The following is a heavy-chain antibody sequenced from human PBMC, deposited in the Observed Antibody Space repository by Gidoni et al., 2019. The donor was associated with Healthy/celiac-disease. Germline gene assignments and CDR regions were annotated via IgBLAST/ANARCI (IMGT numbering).Heavy chain of an antibody. Sequence: QVQLVQSGAEVKTPGASVKVSCKASGYTFTGYYMHWVRQAPGQGLDWMGWINPNSGGTNYAQKFQGRVTMTRDTSISTAYMELSRLRSDDTAVYYCATIAVASHYYFDYWCQGTLVTVSS. J-gene: IGHJ4*02. CDR1: GYTFTGYY. CDR2: INPNSGGT. V-gene: IGHV1-2*02. CDR3: ATIAVASHYYFDY. D-gene: IGHD6-19*01.